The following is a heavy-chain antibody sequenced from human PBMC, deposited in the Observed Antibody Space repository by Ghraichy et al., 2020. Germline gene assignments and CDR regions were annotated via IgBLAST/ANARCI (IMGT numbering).Heavy chain of an antibody. CDR3: AKGYSSSWSEFDY. CDR1: GFTFSSYA. J-gene: IGHJ4*02. V-gene: IGHV3-23*01. CDR2: ISGSGGST. D-gene: IGHD6-13*01. Sequence: SCAASGFTFSSYAMSWVRQAPGKGLEWVSAISGSGGSTYYADSVKGRFTISRDNSKNTLYLQMNSLRAEDTAVYYCAKGYSSSWSEFDYWGQGTLVTVSS.